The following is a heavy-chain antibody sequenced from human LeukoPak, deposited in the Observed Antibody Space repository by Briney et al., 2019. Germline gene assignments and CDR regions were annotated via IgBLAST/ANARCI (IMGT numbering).Heavy chain of an antibody. CDR2: IDPSDSYT. CDR3: ASRGVSGGSGSYYIDY. V-gene: IGHV5-10-1*01. CDR1: GYSFTSYW. J-gene: IGHJ4*02. D-gene: IGHD3-10*01. Sequence: GESLMISCKGSGYSFTSYWISWVRQMPGKGLEWMGRIDPSDSYTNYSPSFQGHVTISADKSISTAYLQWSSLKASDTAMYYCASRGVSGGSGSYYIDYWGQGTLVTVSS.